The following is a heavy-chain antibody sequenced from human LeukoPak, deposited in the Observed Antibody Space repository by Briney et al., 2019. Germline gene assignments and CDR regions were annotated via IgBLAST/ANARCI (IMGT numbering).Heavy chain of an antibody. D-gene: IGHD2-15*01. V-gene: IGHV3-23*01. J-gene: IGHJ4*02. Sequence: GGSLRLSCAASGFTFSNYAMAWVRQAPGKEPEWVSVITGGGGDTYHIDSVKGRFTISRDNSKNTLYLQMNSLRAEDTAVYFCAKGTLGHCNGASCYPLDYWGQETLVTVSS. CDR3: AKGTLGHCNGASCYPLDY. CDR2: ITGGGGDT. CDR1: GFTFSNYA.